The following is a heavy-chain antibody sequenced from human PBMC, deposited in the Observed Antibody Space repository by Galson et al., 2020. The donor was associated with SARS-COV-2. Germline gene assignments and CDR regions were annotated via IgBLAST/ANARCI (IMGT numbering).Heavy chain of an antibody. Sequence: NSGGSLRLSCAASGLTFSDYYMSWIRQAPGKGLEWVSYISSSGSTIYYADSVKGRFTISRDNAKNSLYLQMNSLRAEDTAVYYCAREVGGYDILTGYYRVAVFDSWGQGTIVTVSS. D-gene: IGHD3-9*01. V-gene: IGHV3-11*01. CDR1: GLTFSDYY. CDR2: ISSSGSTI. CDR3: AREVGGYDILTGYYRVAVFDS. J-gene: IGHJ3*02.